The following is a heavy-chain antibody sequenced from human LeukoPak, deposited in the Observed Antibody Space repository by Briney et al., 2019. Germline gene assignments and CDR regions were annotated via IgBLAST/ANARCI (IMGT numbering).Heavy chain of an antibody. J-gene: IGHJ4*02. V-gene: IGHV3-23*01. D-gene: IGHD3-9*01. CDR3: AKDLLVRYFDWLPFDY. Sequence: GGSLRLSCAASGFEFNVYGMNWVRQAPGKGLEWVSSISGRGGSTSYADSVKGRFIISRDISKNTLYLQMNSLRADDTAVYYCAKDLLVRYFDWLPFDYWGQGTLVTVSS. CDR2: ISGRGGST. CDR1: GFEFNVYG.